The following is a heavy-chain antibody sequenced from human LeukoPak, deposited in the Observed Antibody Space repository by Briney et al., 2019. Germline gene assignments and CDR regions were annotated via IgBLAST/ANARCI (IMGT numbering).Heavy chain of an antibody. D-gene: IGHD3-3*01. J-gene: IGHJ4*02. CDR2: IRYDGSNK. CDR1: GFTFSSYG. V-gene: IGHV3-30*02. CDR3: AKDRYYDFWSGYYKGSYYFDY. Sequence: GGSLRLSCAASGFTFSSYGMHWVRQAPGKGLEWVAFIRYDGSNKYYADSVKGRFTISRGNSKNTLYLQMNSLRAEDTAVYYCAKDRYYDFWSGYYKGSYYFDYWGQGTLVTVSS.